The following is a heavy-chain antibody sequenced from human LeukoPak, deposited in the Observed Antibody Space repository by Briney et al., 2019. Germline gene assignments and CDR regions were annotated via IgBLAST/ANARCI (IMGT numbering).Heavy chain of an antibody. CDR1: GFIFRDFS. V-gene: IGHV3-7*01. J-gene: IGHJ4*02. CDR2: MNEYGSEI. D-gene: IGHD2-2*01. Sequence: PGGSLRLSCSVSGFIFRDFSMSWVRQAPGKGLEWVAKMNEYGSEIFYVDSVKGRFTISRDNGKNSLYLQMNRLRAEDTAVYYCARPRGCGSSRCNNSDYWGQGTLVTVSS. CDR3: ARPRGCGSSRCNNSDY.